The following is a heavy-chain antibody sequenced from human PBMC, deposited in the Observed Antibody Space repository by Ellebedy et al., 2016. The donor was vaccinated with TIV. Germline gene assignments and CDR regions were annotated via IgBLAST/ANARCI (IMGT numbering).Heavy chain of an antibody. V-gene: IGHV3-7*01. CDR2: INQGGSER. D-gene: IGHD4-17*01. J-gene: IGHJ3*02. CDR1: GFSFRSYW. CDR3: ATDGSYGDFRSPAHAFET. Sequence: GGSLRLSCGSSGFSFRSYWMTWVRQAPGKGLEWVANINQGGSERHYVDSVKGRFTISRDNAKNSLYLQMNSLRAEDTALYYCATDGSYGDFRSPAHAFETWGQGTMVSVSS.